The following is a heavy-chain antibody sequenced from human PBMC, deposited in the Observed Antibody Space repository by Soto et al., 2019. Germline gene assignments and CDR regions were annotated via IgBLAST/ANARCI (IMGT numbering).Heavy chain of an antibody. V-gene: IGHV4-4*02. J-gene: IGHJ5*02. D-gene: IGHD6-13*01. CDR1: GGSISISNW. CDR2: IYHSGST. CDR3: ARVIAAAGTSNWFDP. Sequence: SETLSLTCAVSGGSISISNWCSCVRQPPGKGLEWIGEIYHSGSTNYNPSLKSRVTISVDKSKNQFSLKLSSVTAADTAVYYCARVIAAAGTSNWFDPWGQGTLVTVSS.